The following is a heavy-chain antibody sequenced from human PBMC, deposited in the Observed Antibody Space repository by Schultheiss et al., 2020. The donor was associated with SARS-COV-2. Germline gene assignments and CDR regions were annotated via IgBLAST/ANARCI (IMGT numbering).Heavy chain of an antibody. Sequence: SETLSLTCTVSGYSISSGYYWGWIRQPPGKGLEWIGSIYHSGSTYYNPSLKSRVTMSVDTSKNQFSLKLSSVTAADTAVYYCAREGAAAGDNTLYYYYGMDVWGQGTTVTVSS. D-gene: IGHD6-13*01. CDR3: AREGAAAGDNTLYYYYGMDV. CDR1: GYSISSGYY. V-gene: IGHV4-38-2*02. CDR2: IYHSGST. J-gene: IGHJ6*02.